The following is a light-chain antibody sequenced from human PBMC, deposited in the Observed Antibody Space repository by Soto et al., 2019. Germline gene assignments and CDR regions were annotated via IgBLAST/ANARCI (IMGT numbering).Light chain of an antibody. J-gene: IGKJ1*01. CDR1: QSISSW. CDR3: QQYNSYSRT. V-gene: IGKV1-5*03. CDR2: KAS. Sequence: DIQMTQSPSTLSASVGDRVTITCRASQSISSWLAWYQQKPGKAPKLLIYKASSLESGVPSRFRGSGSGTEFTITISSLQPDDFATYFCQQYNSYSRTFGQGTKVEIK.